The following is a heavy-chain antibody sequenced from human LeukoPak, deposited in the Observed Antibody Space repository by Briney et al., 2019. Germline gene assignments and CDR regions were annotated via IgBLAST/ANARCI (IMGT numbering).Heavy chain of an antibody. CDR2: IYYSGST. J-gene: IGHJ6*02. V-gene: IGHV4-61*01. Sequence: SETLSLTCTVSGGSVSSGSYYWSWIRQPPGKGLEWIGYIYYSGSTNYNPSLKSRVTISVDTSKNQFSLKLSSVTAADTAVYYCASVMGYDSSGPMDVWGQGTTVTVSS. D-gene: IGHD3-22*01. CDR3: ASVMGYDSSGPMDV. CDR1: GGSVSSGSYY.